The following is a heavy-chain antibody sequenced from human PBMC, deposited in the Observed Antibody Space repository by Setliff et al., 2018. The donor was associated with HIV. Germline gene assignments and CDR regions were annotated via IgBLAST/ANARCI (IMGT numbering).Heavy chain of an antibody. J-gene: IGHJ4*02. D-gene: IGHD3-9*01. Sequence: TSETLSLTCTVSGGSISSTSYYWGWIRQPPGTGLEWIGSISSSGNTYYNPSLKSRVTTSVDTPKNQFSLKLNSVTAADTAVYYCAKIIGRYFDIFDNWGQGTLVTVSS. CDR2: ISSSGNT. CDR3: AKIIGRYFDIFDN. V-gene: IGHV4-39*01. CDR1: GGSISSTSYY.